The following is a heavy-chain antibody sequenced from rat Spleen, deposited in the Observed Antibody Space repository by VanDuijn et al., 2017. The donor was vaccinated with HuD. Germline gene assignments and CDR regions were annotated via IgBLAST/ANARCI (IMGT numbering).Heavy chain of an antibody. V-gene: IGHV5-31*01. Sequence: EVQLVESGGGLVQPGRSLKLSCVASGFTFSIYWMTWIRQAPGKGLEWVASITNTGDSTYYPDSFKGRFTISRDNAKSTLYLQMNSLRSEDTATYYCTTVTEDIVELFAYWGQGTLVTVSS. CDR1: GFTFSIYW. CDR2: ITNTGDST. J-gene: IGHJ3*01. CDR3: TTVTEDIVELFAY. D-gene: IGHD1-11*01.